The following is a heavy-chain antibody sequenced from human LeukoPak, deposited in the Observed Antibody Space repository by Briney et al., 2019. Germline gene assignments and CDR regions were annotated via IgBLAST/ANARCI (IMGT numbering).Heavy chain of an antibody. V-gene: IGHV3-30*03. CDR1: GFTFSSYG. J-gene: IGHJ4*02. Sequence: GGSLRLSCAASGFTFSSYGMHWVRQAPGKGLEWVAVISYDGSMEYYADSVKGRLTISRDNSNNRLFVQMNSLRAEDTAMYYCARDSGYCSGGYCYQPRYFDYWGQGTLVTVSS. CDR2: ISYDGSME. D-gene: IGHD2-15*01. CDR3: ARDSGYCSGGYCYQPRYFDY.